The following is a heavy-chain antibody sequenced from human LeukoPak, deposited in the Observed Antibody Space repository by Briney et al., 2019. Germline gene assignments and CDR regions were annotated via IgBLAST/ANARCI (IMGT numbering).Heavy chain of an antibody. CDR1: GFTFSSYG. D-gene: IGHD3-22*01. J-gene: IGHJ4*02. CDR3: AKGRAMIVVKNLGY. V-gene: IGHV3-23*01. Sequence: GGSLRLSCAASGFTFSSYGMSWVRQAPGKGLEWVSAISGSGGSTYYADSVKGRFTISRDNSKNTLYLQMNSLRAEDTAVYYCAKGRAMIVVKNLGYWGQGTLVTASS. CDR2: ISGSGGST.